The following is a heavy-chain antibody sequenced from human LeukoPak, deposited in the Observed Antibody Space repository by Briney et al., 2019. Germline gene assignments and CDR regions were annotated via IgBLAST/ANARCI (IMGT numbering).Heavy chain of an antibody. D-gene: IGHD2-15*01. CDR3: ARGLVMVYYYYFYMDV. V-gene: IGHV4-59*01. Sequence: SETLSLTSTVSGGSISSYYWSWIRQSPGKGLEWIGYIYYSGSTNYNPSLKSRVTISGDTSKNQFSLKLSSVTAADTAVYYCARGLVMVYYYYFYMDVWGKGTTVTVSS. CDR2: IYYSGST. J-gene: IGHJ6*03. CDR1: GGSISSYY.